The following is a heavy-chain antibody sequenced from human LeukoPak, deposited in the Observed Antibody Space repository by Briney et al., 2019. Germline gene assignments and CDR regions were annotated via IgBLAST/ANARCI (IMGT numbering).Heavy chain of an antibody. CDR2: ISYDGSNK. CDR1: GFTFSSYA. J-gene: IGHJ4*02. Sequence: PGGSLRLSCAASGFTFSSYAMHWVRQAPGRGLEWVAVISYDGSNKYYADSVKGRFTISRDNSKNTLYLQMNGLRAEDTAVYYCARDLRYCSSTSCYHIPGYWGQGTPVTVSS. D-gene: IGHD2-2*01. CDR3: ARDLRYCSSTSCYHIPGY. V-gene: IGHV3-30-3*01.